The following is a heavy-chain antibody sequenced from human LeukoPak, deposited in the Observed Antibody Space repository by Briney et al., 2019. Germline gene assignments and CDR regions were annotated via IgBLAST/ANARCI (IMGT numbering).Heavy chain of an antibody. CDR1: GFTFSSYW. D-gene: IGHD3-3*01. J-gene: IGHJ5*02. CDR2: IEQDGSEK. Sequence: PGGSLRLSCAASGFTFSSYWMSWVRQAPGKGLEWVANIEQDGSEKYYVDSVKGRFTISRDNAKNSLYLQMNSLRAEDTAVYYCATENAYYDFWSGYYRNLNWFDPWGQGTLVTVSS. V-gene: IGHV3-7*03. CDR3: ATENAYYDFWSGYYRNLNWFDP.